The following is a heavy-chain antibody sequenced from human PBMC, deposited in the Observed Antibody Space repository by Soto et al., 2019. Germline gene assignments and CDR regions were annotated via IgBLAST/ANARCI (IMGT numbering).Heavy chain of an antibody. J-gene: IGHJ6*02. CDR1: GFTFSSYG. V-gene: IGHV3-30*18. CDR2: ISYDGSNK. Sequence: PGGSMRLSCAASGFTFSSYGMHWVRQAPGKGLEWVAVISYDGSNKYYADCVKGRFTISRDNSKNTRYLQMSSLRAEDTAVYYCVKDGSSGWPYYYGMDVWGQGTTVTVSS. CDR3: VKDGSSGWPYYYGMDV. D-gene: IGHD6-19*01.